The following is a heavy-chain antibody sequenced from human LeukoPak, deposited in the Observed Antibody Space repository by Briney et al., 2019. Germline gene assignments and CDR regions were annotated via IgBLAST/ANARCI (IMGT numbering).Heavy chain of an antibody. D-gene: IGHD3-10*01. J-gene: IGHJ4*02. CDR1: GGSFSGYY. CDR2: SNHSGST. V-gene: IGHV4-34*01. Sequence: SETLSLTCAVYGGSFSGYYWSGIREPPGKGLDWIGESNHSGSTNYNPSLKSRVTISVDTSKNQFSLKPSSVTAADTAVYYCARGSLWFGEDYWGQGTLVTVSS. CDR3: ARGSLWFGEDY.